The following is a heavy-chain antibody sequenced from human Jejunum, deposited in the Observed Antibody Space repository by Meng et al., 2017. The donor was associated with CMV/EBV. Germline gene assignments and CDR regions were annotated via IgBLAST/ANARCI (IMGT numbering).Heavy chain of an antibody. V-gene: IGHV2-5*02. CDR3: VHGKLRSPFDY. CDR1: GFSLSTSGVS. CDR2: IYWDDDK. J-gene: IGHJ4*02. Sequence: TCTFSGFSLSTSGVSVGGIRQPPGKALEWLALIYWDDDKRYSPSLKSRLTITKDTSKNQVVLTMTNMDPVDTATYYCVHGKLRSPFDYWGQGTLVTVSS. D-gene: IGHD3-3*01.